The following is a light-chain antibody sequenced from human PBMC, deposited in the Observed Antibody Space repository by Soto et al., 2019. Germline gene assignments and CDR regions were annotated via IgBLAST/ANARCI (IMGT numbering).Light chain of an antibody. CDR2: KTS. V-gene: IGKV1-5*03. Sequence: DIQMTQSPSTLSASVLYIVTITFRSSQSIGSWLALYQQKPGKAPKLLIYKTSILENGVPSRFSGSGSGIEFTLSISSLQPDDFATYYCNQYNSCWKFGQGTKVDIK. CDR1: QSIGSW. J-gene: IGKJ1*01. CDR3: NQYNSCWK.